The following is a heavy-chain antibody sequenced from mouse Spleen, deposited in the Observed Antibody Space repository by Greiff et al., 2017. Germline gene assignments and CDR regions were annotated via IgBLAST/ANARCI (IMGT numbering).Heavy chain of an antibody. CDR3: TRKGNHAYYAMDY. Sequence: EVKLVESGGGLVEPGGSLKLSCAASGFTFSSYTMSWVRQTPEKRLEWVATISSGGSYTYYPDSVKGRFTISRDNAKNTLYLQMSSLKSEDTAMYYCTRKGNHAYYAMDYWGQGTSVTVSS. CDR2: ISSGGSYT. V-gene: IGHV5-6-4*01. D-gene: IGHD2-1*01. CDR1: GFTFSSYT. J-gene: IGHJ4*01.